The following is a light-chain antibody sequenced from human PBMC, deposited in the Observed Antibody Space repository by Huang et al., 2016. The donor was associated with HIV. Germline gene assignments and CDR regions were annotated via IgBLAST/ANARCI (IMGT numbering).Light chain of an antibody. CDR3: QQRGSWPRT. J-gene: IGKJ2*01. Sequence: EVVLTQSPATLSLSLGQRATLSCRASQSVGTYLAWYQQKPGQPPRLLIYDASDRATGIPARCSGSGSGTDFTLTISTLEPEDFALYYCQQRGSWPRTFGQGTKLEIK. CDR2: DAS. V-gene: IGKV3-11*01. CDR1: QSVGTY.